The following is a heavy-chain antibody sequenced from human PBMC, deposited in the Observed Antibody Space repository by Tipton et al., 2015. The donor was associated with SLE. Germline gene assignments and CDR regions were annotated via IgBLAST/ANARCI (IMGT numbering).Heavy chain of an antibody. CDR3: ARSQPWAAAGTFYYYYMDV. CDR2: IYHSGST. Sequence: TLSLTCTVSGGSINSSSYYWGWIRQPPGKGLEWFGGIYHSGSTYYNPSLKSRVTISVDTSKNQFSLKLSSVTAADTAVYYCARSQPWAAAGTFYYYYMDVWGKGTTVTVSS. J-gene: IGHJ6*03. V-gene: IGHV4-39*07. D-gene: IGHD6-13*01. CDR1: GGSINSSSYY.